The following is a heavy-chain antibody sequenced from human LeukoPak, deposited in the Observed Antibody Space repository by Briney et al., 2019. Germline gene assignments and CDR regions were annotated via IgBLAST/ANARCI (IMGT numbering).Heavy chain of an antibody. V-gene: IGHV3-66*02. CDR2: IYSGGST. J-gene: IGHJ6*02. CDR3: ARDSVSDSYGMDV. Sequence: PGGSLRLSCAASGFTVSSKYMSWVLQAPGKGLEWVSVIYSGGSTYYADSVKGRFTISRDNSKNTLYLQMNSLRAEDTAVYYCARDSVSDSYGMDVWGQGTTVTVSS. D-gene: IGHD1-26*01. CDR1: GFTVSSKY.